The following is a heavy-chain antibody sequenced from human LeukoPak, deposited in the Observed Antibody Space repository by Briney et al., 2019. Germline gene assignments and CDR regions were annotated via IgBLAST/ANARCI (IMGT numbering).Heavy chain of an antibody. CDR1: GFTFSSYA. Sequence: GGSLGLSCAASGFTFSSYAMSWVRQAPGKGLEWVSTISAGGGSTYYADSVKGRFTISRDSSKNTLYLQMNSLRAEDTAVYYCAKGYGSGSSRYYFDYWGQGTLVTVSS. V-gene: IGHV3-23*01. J-gene: IGHJ4*02. CDR3: AKGYGSGSSRYYFDY. CDR2: ISAGGGST. D-gene: IGHD3-10*01.